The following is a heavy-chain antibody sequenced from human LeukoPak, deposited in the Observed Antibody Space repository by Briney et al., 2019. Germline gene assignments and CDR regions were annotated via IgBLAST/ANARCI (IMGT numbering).Heavy chain of an antibody. V-gene: IGHV3-48*03. D-gene: IGHD3-10*01. CDR1: GFTFTSCE. J-gene: IGHJ4*02. CDR3: ARLLPLTMIRGPLDD. Sequence: PGRSLRLSCAASGFTFTSCEMNWVRQAPGKGLEWVSYISSSGSTTYYADSVKGRFTISRDNGKNSLYLQMNSLRDEDTAVYYCARLLPLTMIRGPLDDWGQGTLVTVSS. CDR2: ISSSGSTT.